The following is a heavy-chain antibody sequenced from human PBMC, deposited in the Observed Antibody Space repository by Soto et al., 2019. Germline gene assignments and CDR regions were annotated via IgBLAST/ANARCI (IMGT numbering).Heavy chain of an antibody. Sequence: QVQLVQSGPELKKPGSSVKVSCKAPGDAFNSYGISWVRQAPGQGLEWMGGIVPMFGTTNLALKFEDRVTITADELTTTVYMEIRGLTSEDTAVYYCARDLADVHLWDAFDVWGHGTRVTVSS. CDR2: IVPMFGTT. V-gene: IGHV1-69*01. CDR3: ARDLADVHLWDAFDV. J-gene: IGHJ3*01. CDR1: GDAFNSYG. D-gene: IGHD6-13*01.